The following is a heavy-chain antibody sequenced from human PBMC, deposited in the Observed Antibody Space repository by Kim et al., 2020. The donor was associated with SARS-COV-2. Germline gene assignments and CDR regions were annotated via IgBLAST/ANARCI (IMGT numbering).Heavy chain of an antibody. CDR1: GGAISSHY. V-gene: IGHV4-59*11. J-gene: IGHJ3*01. CDR2: TFYSGGT. Sequence: SETLSLTCTVSGGAISSHYWSWIRQSPEKGLECIGYTFYSGGTNYNPSLRSRVSISVDTSKKFFTLKLTSVTEADTAVYYCAREAVIGVAGTSFDLWGQGTMVTVSS. D-gene: IGHD6-19*01. CDR3: AREAVIGVAGTSFDL.